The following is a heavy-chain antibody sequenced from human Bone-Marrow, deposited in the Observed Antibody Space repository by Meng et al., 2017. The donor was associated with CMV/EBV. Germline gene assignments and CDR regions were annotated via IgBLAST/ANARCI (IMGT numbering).Heavy chain of an antibody. CDR1: GGSFSGYY. J-gene: IGHJ4*02. CDR3: ARRRSLDY. Sequence: SETLSLTCAVYGGSFSGYYWSWIRQPPGKGLEWIGEINHSGSTNYNPSLKSRVTISVDTSKNQFSLKLSSVTAADTAVYYCARRRSLDYWGQGTLVTVPS. V-gene: IGHV4-34*01. CDR2: INHSGST.